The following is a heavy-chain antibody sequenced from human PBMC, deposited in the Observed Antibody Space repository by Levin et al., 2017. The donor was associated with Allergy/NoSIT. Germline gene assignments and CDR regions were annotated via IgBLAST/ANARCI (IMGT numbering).Heavy chain of an antibody. CDR1: GFNFRGYW. V-gene: IGHV3-7*03. CDR2: INQDGSEK. D-gene: IGHD2-8*01. Sequence: GESLKISCEDSGFNFRGYWMTWVRQAPGKGLEWVATINQDGSEKYYVDSVRGRFTISRDNAKNSLYLQMTNLRAEDTALFYCVKDGVHTNRPYGGYGFAVWGQGTQVRVSS. CDR3: VKDGVHTNRPYGGYGFAV. J-gene: IGHJ5*02.